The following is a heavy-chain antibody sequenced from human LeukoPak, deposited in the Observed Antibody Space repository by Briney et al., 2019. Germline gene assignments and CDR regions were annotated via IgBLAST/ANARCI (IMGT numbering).Heavy chain of an antibody. J-gene: IGHJ4*02. CDR1: GYTFTSYG. CDR2: SSAYNGNT. V-gene: IGHV1-18*01. D-gene: IGHD3-22*01. Sequence: ASVKVSCKASGYTFTSYGITWGRQAPGQRLEWRGWSSAYNGNTEYALKLQGRVTMTTDTSTNTAYMELRSLRSDDTAVYYCATSYHYDSSGYPNYFDYWGQGTLVTVSS. CDR3: ATSYHYDSSGYPNYFDY.